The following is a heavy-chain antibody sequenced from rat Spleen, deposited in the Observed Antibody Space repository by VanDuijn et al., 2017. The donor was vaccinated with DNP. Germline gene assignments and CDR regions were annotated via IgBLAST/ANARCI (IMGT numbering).Heavy chain of an antibody. J-gene: IGHJ2*01. V-gene: IGHV5-22*01. Sequence: EVQLVESGGGLVQPGRSLKLSCAASGFTFSAYYMAWFRQAPRKGLEWVAYIRYDGGYTKYGDSVKGRFTISRDNAKNTRYLQMNSLRSEDMATYYCARWNSGHFDYWGQGVMVSVSS. CDR1: GFTFSAYY. CDR2: IRYDGGYT. D-gene: IGHD4-3*01. CDR3: ARWNSGHFDY.